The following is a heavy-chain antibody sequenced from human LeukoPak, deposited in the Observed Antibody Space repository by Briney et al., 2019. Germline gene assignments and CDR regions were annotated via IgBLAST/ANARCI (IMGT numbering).Heavy chain of an antibody. CDR1: GFTFDDYA. Sequence: GRSLRLSCAASGFTFDDYAMHWVRQAPGKGLERVSGISWNSGSIGYADSVKGRFTISRDNAKNSLYLQMNSLRAEDTALYYCAKASGYYDSSGYYQSWGQGTLVTVSS. CDR2: ISWNSGSI. V-gene: IGHV3-9*01. D-gene: IGHD3-22*01. J-gene: IGHJ4*02. CDR3: AKASGYYDSSGYYQS.